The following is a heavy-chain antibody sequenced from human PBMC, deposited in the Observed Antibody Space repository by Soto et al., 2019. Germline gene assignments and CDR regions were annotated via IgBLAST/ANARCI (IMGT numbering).Heavy chain of an antibody. D-gene: IGHD6-13*01. Sequence: QVQLQQWGAGLLKPSETLSLTCAVYGGSISGHYWNWLRQPPGKGLECIGEINHSGRTNYNPSLKSRVTISVDTSKNQFSLNLGSVTAADTAVYYCARGNIAAALVYWGQGTMVTVSS. CDR2: INHSGRT. V-gene: IGHV4-34*01. J-gene: IGHJ4*02. CDR1: GGSISGHY. CDR3: ARGNIAAALVY.